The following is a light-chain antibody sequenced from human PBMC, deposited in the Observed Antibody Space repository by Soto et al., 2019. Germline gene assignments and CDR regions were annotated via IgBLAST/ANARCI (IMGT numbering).Light chain of an antibody. CDR2: GAS. J-gene: IGKJ2*01. CDR1: QSISSSY. CDR3: QQFATSPYT. Sequence: ENVLTQSPGTLSLSPGERATLSCRASQSISSSYLDWYQQKPGQAPRLLIFGASSRATGIPDRFSGSGSGTDFTLTISRLEPEDVAVYYCQQFATSPYTFGQGTKLEI. V-gene: IGKV3-20*01.